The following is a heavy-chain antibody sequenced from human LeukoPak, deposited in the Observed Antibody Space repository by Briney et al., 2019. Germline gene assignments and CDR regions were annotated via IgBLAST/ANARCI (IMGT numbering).Heavy chain of an antibody. Sequence: ASVKVSCKASGGTFSSYAINWMRQAPGQGLEWMGGTIPIFGTANYAQKFQGRVAITTDESTSTAYMELSSLRSEGTAVYYCARVFARSGEIGGSCYYYWGQGTLVTVSS. CDR3: ARVFARSGEIGGSCYYY. CDR2: TIPIFGTA. V-gene: IGHV1-69*05. J-gene: IGHJ4*02. D-gene: IGHD2-15*01. CDR1: GGTFSSYA.